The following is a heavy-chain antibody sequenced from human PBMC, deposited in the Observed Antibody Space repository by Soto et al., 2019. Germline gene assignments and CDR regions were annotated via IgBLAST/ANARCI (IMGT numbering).Heavy chain of an antibody. D-gene: IGHD3-22*01. Sequence: GGSLRLSCAASGFTFSSYGMHWVRQAPGKGLEWVAVISYDGSNKYYADSVKGRFTISRDNSKNTLYLQMNSLRAEDTAVYYCAKGRGYYDSSGYHYWGQGTLVTVSS. J-gene: IGHJ4*02. CDR2: ISYDGSNK. CDR1: GFTFSSYG. V-gene: IGHV3-30*18. CDR3: AKGRGYYDSSGYHY.